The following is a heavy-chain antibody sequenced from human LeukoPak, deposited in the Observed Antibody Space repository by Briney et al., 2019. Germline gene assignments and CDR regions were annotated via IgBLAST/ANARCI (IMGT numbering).Heavy chain of an antibody. CDR3: ARYGGRTVTTSDY. Sequence: ASVKVSCKAFGYTFTGYYMHWVRQAPGRGLEWMGWINPNSGGTNYAQKFQGRVTMTRDTSISTAYMELSRLRSDDTAVYYCARYGGRTVTTSDYWGQGTLVTVSS. D-gene: IGHD4-17*01. V-gene: IGHV1-2*02. CDR1: GYTFTGYY. CDR2: INPNSGGT. J-gene: IGHJ4*02.